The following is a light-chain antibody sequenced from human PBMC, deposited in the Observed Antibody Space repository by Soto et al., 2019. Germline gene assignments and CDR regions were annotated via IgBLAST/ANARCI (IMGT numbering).Light chain of an antibody. CDR1: QTVSSNY. V-gene: IGKV3-20*01. J-gene: IGKJ1*01. Sequence: EIMLTQSPGTLSVSAGEGATISCWASQTVSSNYLAWYQQRPGKAPRLIIYGASSMATGVPSRFSGSGSGTNFTLTIDSLEPEDFATYYCQQYCSIPRTFGQGTKVDI. CDR3: QQYCSIPRT. CDR2: GAS.